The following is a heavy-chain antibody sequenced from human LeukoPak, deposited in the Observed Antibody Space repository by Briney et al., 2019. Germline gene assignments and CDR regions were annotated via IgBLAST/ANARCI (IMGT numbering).Heavy chain of an antibody. CDR2: IYYSGST. CDR1: GGSISSYY. D-gene: IGHD3-22*01. CDR3: ARFRGLNYYGSSGYYYLDY. V-gene: IGHV4-59*01. Sequence: SETLSLTCTVSGGSISSYYWSWIRQPPGKGLEWIGYIYYSGSTNYNPSLKSRVTISVDTSKNQFSLKLSSVTAADTAVYYCARFRGLNYYGSSGYYYLDYWGQGTLVTVSS. J-gene: IGHJ4*02.